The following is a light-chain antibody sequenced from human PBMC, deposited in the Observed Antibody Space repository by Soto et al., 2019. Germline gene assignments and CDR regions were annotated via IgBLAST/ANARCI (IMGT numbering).Light chain of an antibody. CDR3: TSYTSSSTPFD. J-gene: IGLJ1*01. Sequence: QSVLTQPASVSGSPGQSITISCTGTSNDVGNYIYVSWFQHHPGKAPKLLIYEVSYRPSGVSNRFSASKSGNTASLTISGLQADDEADYYCTSYTSSSTPFDFGTGTKVTVL. CDR1: SNDVGNYIY. CDR2: EVS. V-gene: IGLV2-14*01.